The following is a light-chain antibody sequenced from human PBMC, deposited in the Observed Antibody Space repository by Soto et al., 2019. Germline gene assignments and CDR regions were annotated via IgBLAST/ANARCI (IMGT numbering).Light chain of an antibody. CDR1: RIINLN. Sequence: VMTQSAAAQSVSTGETATLSSMANRIINLNLAWYQQKPGQAPMLLIYSASTRATDVPARFSGSGYGTEFTLTIRSLQSEDSAVYSCQQYDNWPPYPLGQVTK. CDR3: QQYDNWPPYP. V-gene: IGKV3-15*01. J-gene: IGKJ2*01. CDR2: SAS.